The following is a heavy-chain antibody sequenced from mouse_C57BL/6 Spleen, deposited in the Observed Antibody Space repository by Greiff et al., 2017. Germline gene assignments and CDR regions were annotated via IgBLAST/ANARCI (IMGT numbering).Heavy chain of an antibody. J-gene: IGHJ4*01. Sequence: QVQLQQSGPELVKPGASVKISCKASGYAFSSSWMNWVKQRPGKGLEWIGRIYPGDGDTNYNGKFKGKATLTADKSSSTAYMQLSSLTSEDSAVYFCAKGRVYYYGSSYGGYAMDYWGQGTSVTVSS. CDR3: AKGRVYYYGSSYGGYAMDY. D-gene: IGHD1-1*01. V-gene: IGHV1-82*01. CDR2: IYPGDGDT. CDR1: GYAFSSSW.